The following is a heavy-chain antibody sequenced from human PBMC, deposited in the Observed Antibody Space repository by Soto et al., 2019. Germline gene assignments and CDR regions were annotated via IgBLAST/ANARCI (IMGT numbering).Heavy chain of an antibody. Sequence: EVQLLESGGGLVQPGGSLRLSCAASGFTFSSYAMSWVRQAPGKGLEWVSAISGSGGSTYYADSVKGRFTISRDNSKNTLYLQMNILRAEDTAVYYCAKVRCSSTSCYIGENWFDPWGQGTLVTVSS. CDR3: AKVRCSSTSCYIGENWFDP. D-gene: IGHD2-2*02. V-gene: IGHV3-23*01. CDR2: ISGSGGST. J-gene: IGHJ5*02. CDR1: GFTFSSYA.